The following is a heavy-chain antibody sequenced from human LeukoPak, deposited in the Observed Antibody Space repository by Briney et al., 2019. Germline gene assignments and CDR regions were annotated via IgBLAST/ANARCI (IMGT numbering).Heavy chain of an antibody. J-gene: IGHJ6*03. D-gene: IGHD6-19*01. V-gene: IGHV5-51*01. CDR3: ARHPGAVTGTLPFYYYYMDV. Sequence: GESLKISCKVSGYHFTSYWIAWVRQMPGKGLEWMGIIYPGDSDAKYSPSFQGQVTTSADNSINIAYLQWSSLKASDTAMYYCARHPGAVTGTLPFYYYYMDVWGTGTTVTVSS. CDR2: IYPGDSDA. CDR1: GYHFTSYW.